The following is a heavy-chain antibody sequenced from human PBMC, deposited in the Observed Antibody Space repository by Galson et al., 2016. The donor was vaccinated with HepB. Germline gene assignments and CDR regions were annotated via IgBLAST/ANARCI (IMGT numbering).Heavy chain of an antibody. CDR1: GFSLSTTGVA. CDR2: IYWDDDK. J-gene: IGHJ6*02. V-gene: IGHV2-5*02. CDR3: AHSAHHYDSSGYYYGSRKTYYYYGTDV. Sequence: PALVKPTQTLTLTCTFSGFSLSTTGVAVGWIRQPPGKALEWLALIYWDDDKRYSPSLKSRLTITKDTSKNQVVLTVTNMDPVDTATYYSAHSAHHYDSSGYYYGSRKTYYYYGTDVWGQGTTVSVSS. D-gene: IGHD3-22*01.